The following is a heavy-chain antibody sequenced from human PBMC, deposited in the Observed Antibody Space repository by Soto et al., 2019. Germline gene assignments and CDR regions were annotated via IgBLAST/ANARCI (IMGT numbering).Heavy chain of an antibody. Sequence: GGSLRLSCAASGFTFSSYGMHWVRQAPGKGLEWVAVISYDGSNKYYADSVKGRFTISRDNSKNTLYLQMNSLRAEDTAVYYCAKDRRLADDYWGQGTLVTVSS. V-gene: IGHV3-30*18. CDR1: GFTFSSYG. CDR2: ISYDGSNK. J-gene: IGHJ4*02. D-gene: IGHD4-17*01. CDR3: AKDRRLADDY.